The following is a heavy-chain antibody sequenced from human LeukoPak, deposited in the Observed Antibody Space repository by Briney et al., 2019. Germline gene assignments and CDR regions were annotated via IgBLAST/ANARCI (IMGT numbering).Heavy chain of an antibody. Sequence: SETLSLTCAVYGGSFSGYYWSWIRQPPGKGLEWIGEINHSGSTNYNPSLKSRVTISVDTSKNQFSLKLSSVTAADTAMYYCARPFPDGYPDYWGQGTLVTVSS. CDR1: GGSFSGYY. CDR3: ARPFPDGYPDY. V-gene: IGHV4-34*01. CDR2: INHSGST. D-gene: IGHD5-24*01. J-gene: IGHJ4*02.